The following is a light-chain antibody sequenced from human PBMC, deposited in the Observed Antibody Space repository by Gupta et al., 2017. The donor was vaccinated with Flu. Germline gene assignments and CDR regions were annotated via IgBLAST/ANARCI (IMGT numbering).Light chain of an antibody. Sequence: EIVMTQSPATLSVSPGERATLSCRASQSVSSNLAWYQQKPGQAPRLLIYCASTRATGIPARFSGSGSGTEFTLTISSLQSEDFAVYYCQQDNNWPWTFGQGTKVEIK. CDR1: QSVSSN. V-gene: IGKV3-15*01. J-gene: IGKJ1*01. CDR2: CAS. CDR3: QQDNNWPWT.